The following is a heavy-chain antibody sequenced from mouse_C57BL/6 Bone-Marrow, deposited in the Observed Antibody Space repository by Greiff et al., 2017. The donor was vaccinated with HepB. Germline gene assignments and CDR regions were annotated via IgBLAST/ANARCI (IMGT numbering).Heavy chain of an antibody. CDR1: GFTFSNYW. CDR3: TGVPTGTGGFAY. Sequence: DVKLVESGGGLVQPGGSMKLSCVASGFTFSNYWMNWVRQSPEKGLEWVAQIRLKSDNYATHYAESVKGRFTISRDDSKSSVYLQLNNLRAEDTGIYYCTGVPTGTGGFAYWGQGTLVTVSA. CDR2: IRLKSDNYAT. D-gene: IGHD4-1*01. V-gene: IGHV6-3*01. J-gene: IGHJ3*01.